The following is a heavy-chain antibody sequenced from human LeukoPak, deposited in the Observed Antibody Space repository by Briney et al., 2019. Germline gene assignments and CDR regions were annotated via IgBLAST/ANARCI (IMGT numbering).Heavy chain of an antibody. D-gene: IGHD6-13*01. Sequence: ASVKVSCKASGYTFTGYYMHWVRQAPGQGLEWMGWINPNSGGTNYAQKFQGRVTMTRDTSISTAYMELSRLRSDDTAVYYCARAEEGYSSSWLQHWGQGNLVTGSS. V-gene: IGHV1-2*02. CDR3: ARAEEGYSSSWLQH. CDR1: GYTFTGYY. J-gene: IGHJ4*02. CDR2: INPNSGGT.